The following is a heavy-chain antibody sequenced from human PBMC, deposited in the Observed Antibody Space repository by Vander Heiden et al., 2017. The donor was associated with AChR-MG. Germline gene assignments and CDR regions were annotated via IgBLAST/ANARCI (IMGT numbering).Heavy chain of an antibody. J-gene: IGHJ5*02. CDR3: ARDQGYCSSTSCSRYNWFDP. CDR1: GYTFTSYA. Sequence: QVQLVQSGAEVKKPGASVQVSCKASGYTFTSYAMHWVRQAPGQRLEWMGLINPGKGNTKNSQKFQGRVTINRDTTESTAYMELSSRRSEYTAVYYGARDQGYCSSTSCSRYNWFDPWGQGTLVTVSS. CDR2: INPGKGNT. D-gene: IGHD2-2*01. V-gene: IGHV1-3*01.